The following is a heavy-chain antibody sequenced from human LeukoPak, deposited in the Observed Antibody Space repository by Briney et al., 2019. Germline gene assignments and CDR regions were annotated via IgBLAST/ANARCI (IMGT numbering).Heavy chain of an antibody. CDR1: GFTFSSYW. CDR3: ARVGRYYDSSGYYLDY. CDR2: INTDGSST. J-gene: IGHJ4*02. V-gene: IGHV3-74*01. D-gene: IGHD3-22*01. Sequence: GGSLRLSCAASGFTFSSYWMHWVRQAPGKGLVWVPRINTDGSSTSYADSVKGRFTISRDNAKNTLYLQMNSLRAEDTAVYYCARVGRYYDSSGYYLDYWGQGTLVTVSS.